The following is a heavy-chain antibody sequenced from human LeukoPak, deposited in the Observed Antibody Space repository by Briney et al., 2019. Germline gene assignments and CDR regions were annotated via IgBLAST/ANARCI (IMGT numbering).Heavy chain of an antibody. V-gene: IGHV3-23*01. CDR2: ISGSGGST. Sequence: GGSLRLSCAASGFTFSSYAMSWVRQAPGKGREWVSAISGSGGSTYYADSVKGRFTISRDNSKNTLYLQMNSLRAEDTAVYYCARNHYDSSGYYLNAFDIWGQGTMVTVSS. CDR1: GFTFSSYA. CDR3: ARNHYDSSGYYLNAFDI. J-gene: IGHJ3*02. D-gene: IGHD3-22*01.